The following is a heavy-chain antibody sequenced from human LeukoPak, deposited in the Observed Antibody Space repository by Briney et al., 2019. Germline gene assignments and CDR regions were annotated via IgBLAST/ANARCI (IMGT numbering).Heavy chain of an antibody. Sequence: PGGSLRLSRAASGFTFSSYWMYWVRQAPGKGLVWVSRINSDESSTSYADSVKGRLTISRDNAKNTLYLQMNSLRAEDTAVYYCARDGAYSTIFYWGQGTLVTVSS. CDR2: INSDESST. CDR1: GFTFSSYW. CDR3: ARDGAYSTIFY. D-gene: IGHD3-3*01. J-gene: IGHJ4*01. V-gene: IGHV3-74*01.